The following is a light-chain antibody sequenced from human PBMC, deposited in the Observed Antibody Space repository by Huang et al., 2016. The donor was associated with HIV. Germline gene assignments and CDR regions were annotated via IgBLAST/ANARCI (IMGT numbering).Light chain of an antibody. CDR2: GAS. Sequence: EIVLTQSQGTLSLSPGERATLSCWASQSVTSDYVAWYQQKPGPAPRLLIYGASIRATGIPDRFSGSGSVTYFTLTISRLEPGDFAVYYCQQYGSSLGTFGGGTKVEIK. CDR3: QQYGSSLGT. J-gene: IGKJ4*01. CDR1: QSVTSDY. V-gene: IGKV3-20*01.